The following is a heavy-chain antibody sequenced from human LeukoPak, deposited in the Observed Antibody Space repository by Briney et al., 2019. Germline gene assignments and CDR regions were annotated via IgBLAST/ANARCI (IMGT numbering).Heavy chain of an antibody. J-gene: IGHJ4*02. CDR1: GLTFSSYA. V-gene: IGHV3-23*01. CDR3: AKGGTIGGRPFDY. Sequence: PGGSLRLSCAASGLTFSSYAMSWVRQAPGKGLDCVSEISGGGGTTYYADSVKGRFTISRDNSKNTLYLQMNSLRADDTAVYYCAKGGTIGGRPFDYWGQGTLVTVSS. D-gene: IGHD6-6*01. CDR2: ISGGGGTT.